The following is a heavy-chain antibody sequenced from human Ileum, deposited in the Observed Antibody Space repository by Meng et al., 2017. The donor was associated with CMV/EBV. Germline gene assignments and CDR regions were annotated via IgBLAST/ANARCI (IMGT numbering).Heavy chain of an antibody. Sequence: LQEADPGPVQPSATLPVICRGSGGSILRGSYFWGWIRQPPGKGLEWIASISYNGATDYNPYLRSRVTISVDTSKNQFTLKLSSVTAADTAIYSCSREAFDWALYNWRDPWGQGTLVTASS. D-gene: IGHD3-9*01. CDR3: SREAFDWALYNWRDP. J-gene: IGHJ5*02. CDR1: GGSILRGSYF. CDR2: ISYNGAT. V-gene: IGHV4-39*06.